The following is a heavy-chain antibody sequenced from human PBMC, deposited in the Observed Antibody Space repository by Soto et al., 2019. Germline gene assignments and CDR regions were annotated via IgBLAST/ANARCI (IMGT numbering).Heavy chain of an antibody. CDR1: GYSFTSYW. CDR3: ARQGHDSSWPYSYGMDV. J-gene: IGHJ6*02. D-gene: IGHD3-22*01. CDR2: IDPSDSYT. Sequence: PGESLKISCKGSGYSFTSYWISWVRRMPGKGLEWMGRIDPSDSYTNYSPSLQGHVTISADKSISTAYLQWSSLKASDSAMYYCARQGHDSSWPYSYGMDVCGQGTTVTVSS. V-gene: IGHV5-10-1*01.